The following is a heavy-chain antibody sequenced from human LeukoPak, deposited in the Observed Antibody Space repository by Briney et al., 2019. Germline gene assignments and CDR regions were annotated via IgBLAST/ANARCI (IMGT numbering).Heavy chain of an antibody. Sequence: PGGSLRLSCVASGFTFSSYTMSWVRQAPGKGLEWVSAISGYDGSTYYADSVKGRFTISRDNSKNTLYLQMNSLRAEDTAVYYCAKRYDSSGPYYFDYWGQGTLVTVSS. CDR2: ISGYDGST. CDR1: GFTFSSYT. D-gene: IGHD3-22*01. J-gene: IGHJ4*02. V-gene: IGHV3-23*01. CDR3: AKRYDSSGPYYFDY.